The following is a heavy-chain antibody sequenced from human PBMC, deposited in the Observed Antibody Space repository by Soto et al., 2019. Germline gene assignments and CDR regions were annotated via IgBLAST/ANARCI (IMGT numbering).Heavy chain of an antibody. J-gene: IGHJ3*02. CDR1: GGSISSGGYS. Sequence: QLQLQESGSGLVKPSQTLSLTCAVSGGSISSGGYSWSWIRQPPGKGLEWIGYIYHSGSTYYNPSLKSRVTISVDRSKNQFSLKLSSVTAADTAVYYCARACRDGYKINRDAFDIWGQGTMVTVSS. CDR2: IYHSGST. CDR3: ARACRDGYKINRDAFDI. D-gene: IGHD5-12*01. V-gene: IGHV4-30-2*01.